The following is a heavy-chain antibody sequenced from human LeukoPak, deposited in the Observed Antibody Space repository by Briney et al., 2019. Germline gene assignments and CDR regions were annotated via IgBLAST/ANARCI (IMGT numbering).Heavy chain of an antibody. CDR3: ARGSATSHLDY. J-gene: IGHJ4*02. CDR1: GFTFSSYG. V-gene: IGHV3-33*01. CDR2: IWYDGSNK. Sequence: LGGSLRLSCAASGFTFSSYGMHWVRQAPGKGLEWVAVIWYDGSNKYYADSVKGRFTISRDNSKNTLYLQMNSLRAEDTAVYYCARGSATSHLDYWGQGTLVTVSS. D-gene: IGHD2-2*01.